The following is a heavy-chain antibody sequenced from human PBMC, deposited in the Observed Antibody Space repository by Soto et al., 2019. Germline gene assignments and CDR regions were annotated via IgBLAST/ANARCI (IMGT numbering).Heavy chain of an antibody. CDR1: GFTFSSYA. D-gene: IGHD1-7*01. CDR2: ISYDGSNK. Sequence: GGSLRLSCAASGFTFSSYAMHWVRQAPGKGLEWVAVISYDGSNKYYADSMKGRFTISRDNSKNTLYLQMNSLRAEDTAVYYCAREELTNYYFDYWGQGTLVTVSS. J-gene: IGHJ4*02. V-gene: IGHV3-30-3*01. CDR3: AREELTNYYFDY.